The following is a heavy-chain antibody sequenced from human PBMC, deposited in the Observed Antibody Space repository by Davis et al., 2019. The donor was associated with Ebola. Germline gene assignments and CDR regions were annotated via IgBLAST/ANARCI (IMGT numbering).Heavy chain of an antibody. J-gene: IGHJ6*02. CDR1: GGSVSSGSYY. CDR3: ARDLGYCTNGVCPRGEGMDV. V-gene: IGHV4-61*01. D-gene: IGHD2-8*01. CDR2: IYYTGST. Sequence: SETLSLTCIVSGGSVSSGSYYWSWIRQPPGKGLEWIGYIYYTGSTNYNPSLKSRVTILVDTSKNQFSLKVSSVTAADTAVYYCARDLGYCTNGVCPRGEGMDVWGQGTTVTVSS.